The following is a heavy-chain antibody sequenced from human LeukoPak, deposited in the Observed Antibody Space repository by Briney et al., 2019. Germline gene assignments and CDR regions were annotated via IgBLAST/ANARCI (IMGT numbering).Heavy chain of an antibody. CDR2: IKSKTDGGTT. Sequence: PGGSLRLSCAASGFTFSNAWMSWVRQAPGKGLEWVGRIKSKTDGGTTDYAASVKGRFTISRDDSKNTLYLQMNSLKTEDTAVYYCTTLTMIVVVTLDYWGQGTLVTVSS. CDR1: GFTFSNAW. J-gene: IGHJ4*02. D-gene: IGHD3-22*01. CDR3: TTLTMIVVVTLDY. V-gene: IGHV3-15*01.